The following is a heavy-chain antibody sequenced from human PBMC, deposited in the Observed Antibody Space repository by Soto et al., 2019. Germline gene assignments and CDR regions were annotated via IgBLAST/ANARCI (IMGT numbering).Heavy chain of an antibody. D-gene: IGHD5-18*01. CDR1: GGTFSSYA. CDR3: ARVRGRGYSYGYKYSNYFDY. CDR2: IIPIFGTA. J-gene: IGHJ4*02. Sequence: SVKVSCKASGGTFSSYAISWVRQAPGQGLEWMGGIIPIFGTANYAQKFQGRVTITADESTSTAYMELSSLRSEDTAVYYCARVRGRGYSYGYKYSNYFDYWGQGTLVTVSS. V-gene: IGHV1-69*13.